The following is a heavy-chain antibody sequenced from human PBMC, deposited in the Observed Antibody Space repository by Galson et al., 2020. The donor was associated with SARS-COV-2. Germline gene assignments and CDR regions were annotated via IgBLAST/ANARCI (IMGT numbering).Heavy chain of an antibody. CDR2: INHSGST. CDR3: ARALIAARPDY. CDR1: GGSFSGYY. Sequence: LETLSLTCAVYGGSFSGYYWSWIRQPPGKGLEWIGEINHSGSTNYNPSLKSRVTISVDTSKNQFSLKLSSVTAADTAVYYCARALIAARPDYWGQGTLVTVSS. V-gene: IGHV4-34*01. D-gene: IGHD6-6*01. J-gene: IGHJ4*02.